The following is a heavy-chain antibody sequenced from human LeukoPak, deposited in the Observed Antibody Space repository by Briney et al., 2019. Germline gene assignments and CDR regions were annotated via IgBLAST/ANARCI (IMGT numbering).Heavy chain of an antibody. D-gene: IGHD6-13*01. CDR2: IYSSGST. J-gene: IGHJ3*02. V-gene: IGHV4-61*02. CDR1: GGSISSGSYY. Sequence: PSETLSLTCTVSGGSISSGSYYWSWIRQPAGKGLEWIGRIYSSGSTNYNPSLKSRVTISVDRSKNQMSLKLSSVTAADTAVYYCARCLGFLIGSSWYPDAFDIWGQGTMVTVSS. CDR3: ARCLGFLIGSSWYPDAFDI.